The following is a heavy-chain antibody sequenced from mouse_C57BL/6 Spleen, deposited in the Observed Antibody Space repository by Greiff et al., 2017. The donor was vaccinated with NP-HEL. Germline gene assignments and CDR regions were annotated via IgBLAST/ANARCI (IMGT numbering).Heavy chain of an antibody. CDR3: ARKGTGTIDAMDY. CDR2: IWSGGST. D-gene: IGHD4-1*01. CDR1: GFSLTSYG. Sequence: QVQLKESGPGLVQPSQSLSITCTVSGFSLTSYGVHWVRQSPGKGLEWLGVIWSGGSTDYNAAFISRLSISKDNSKSQVFFKMNSLQADDTAIYYCARKGTGTIDAMDYWGQGTSVTVAS. V-gene: IGHV2-2*01. J-gene: IGHJ4*01.